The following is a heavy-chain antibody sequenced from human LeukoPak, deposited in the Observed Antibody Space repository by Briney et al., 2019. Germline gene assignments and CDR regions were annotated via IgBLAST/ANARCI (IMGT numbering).Heavy chain of an antibody. J-gene: IGHJ4*02. CDR3: ARTDSGWYSPPGY. CDR1: GFTFSSYE. CDR2: ISTSGSSI. V-gene: IGHV3-48*03. D-gene: IGHD6-19*01. Sequence: PGGSLRLSCAASGFTFSSYEMNWFRQAPGKGLEWISYISTSGSSINYADSVKGRFTISRDNAKNSLYLQMNSLRAEDTAVYYCARTDSGWYSPPGYWGQGTLVTVSS.